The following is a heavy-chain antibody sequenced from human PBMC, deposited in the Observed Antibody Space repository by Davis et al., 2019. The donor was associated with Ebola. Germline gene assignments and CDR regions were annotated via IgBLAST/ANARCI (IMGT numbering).Heavy chain of an antibody. Sequence: GESLKISCAASGFTFSSYGMHWVRQAPGKGLEWVAVIWYDGSNKYYADSVKGRFTISRDNSKNTLYLQMNSRRAEDTAVYYCARQTTVAWFDPWGQGTLVTVSS. J-gene: IGHJ5*02. D-gene: IGHD4-23*01. CDR1: GFTFSSYG. CDR2: IWYDGSNK. CDR3: ARQTTVAWFDP. V-gene: IGHV3-33*08.